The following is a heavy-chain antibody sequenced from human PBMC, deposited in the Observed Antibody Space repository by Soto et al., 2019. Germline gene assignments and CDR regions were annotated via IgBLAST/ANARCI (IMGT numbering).Heavy chain of an antibody. CDR2: ISGSGGST. D-gene: IGHD4-17*01. Sequence: GGSLRLSCAASGFTFSSYAMSWVRQAPGKGLEWVSAISGSGGSTYYADSVKGRFTISRDNSKNTLYLQMNSLRAEDTAVYYCAKDSDGDFRYYGMDVWGQGTTVTVSS. CDR1: GFTFSSYA. J-gene: IGHJ6*02. CDR3: AKDSDGDFRYYGMDV. V-gene: IGHV3-23*01.